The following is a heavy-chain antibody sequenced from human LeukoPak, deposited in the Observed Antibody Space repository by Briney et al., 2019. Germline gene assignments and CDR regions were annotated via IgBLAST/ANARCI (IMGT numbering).Heavy chain of an antibody. J-gene: IGHJ5*02. CDR2: TYYRSKWYN. CDR3: AREPRTTVVTPGWFDP. D-gene: IGHD4-23*01. Sequence: SQTLSLTCAISGDSVSSNSAAWNWIRQSPSRGLEWLGRTYYRSKWYNDYAVSVKSRITINPDTSKNQFSLQLNSVTPEDTAVYSCAREPRTTVVTPGWFDPWGQGTLVTVSS. CDR1: GDSVSSNSAA. V-gene: IGHV6-1*01.